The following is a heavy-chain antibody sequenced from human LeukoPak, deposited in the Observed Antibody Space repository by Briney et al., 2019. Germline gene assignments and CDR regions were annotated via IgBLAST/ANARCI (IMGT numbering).Heavy chain of an antibody. J-gene: IGHJ5*02. Sequence: LETLSLTCTVSGGSISGYYWSWIRQPPGKGLEWIGYIYYSGSTNYNPSLKSRVTISVDTSKNQFSLKLSSVTAADTAVYYCARSTSIIWFDPWGQGTRVTVSS. CDR1: GGSISGYY. D-gene: IGHD1-1*01. CDR3: ARSTSIIWFDP. V-gene: IGHV4-59*01. CDR2: IYYSGST.